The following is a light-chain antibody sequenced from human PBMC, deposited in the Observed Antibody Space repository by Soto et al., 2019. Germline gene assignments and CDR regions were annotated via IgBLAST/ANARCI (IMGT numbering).Light chain of an antibody. J-gene: IGKJ4*01. CDR1: QTVTNF. Sequence: EIVLTQSPATLSLSPGDRATLSCRASQTVTNFLAWYQQKPGQAPSLLIYDVSTRATGVPARFTGSGSGTEFTLTISSLDPEDVAVYYCQQRSNWPLTFGGGTKVEI. CDR2: DVS. CDR3: QQRSNWPLT. V-gene: IGKV3-11*01.